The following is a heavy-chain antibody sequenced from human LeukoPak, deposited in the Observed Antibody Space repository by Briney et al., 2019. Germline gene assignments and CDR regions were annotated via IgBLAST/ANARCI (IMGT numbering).Heavy chain of an antibody. CDR1: GDSISSSSSY. J-gene: IGHJ4*02. V-gene: IGHV4-39*07. Sequence: RPSETLSLTCTVSGDSISSSSSYWGWIRQPPGEGLEWIGSIYYSGSTYYNTSLKSRVTISVDTSKNQFSLKLSSVTAADTAVYYCARRRGCSSTSCYGPFDYWGQGTLVTVSS. CDR2: IYYSGST. CDR3: ARRRGCSSTSCYGPFDY. D-gene: IGHD2-2*01.